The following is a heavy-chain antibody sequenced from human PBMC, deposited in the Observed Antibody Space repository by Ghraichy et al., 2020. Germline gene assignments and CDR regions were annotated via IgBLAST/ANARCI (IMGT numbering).Heavy chain of an antibody. CDR2: ISSSSSYI. V-gene: IGHV3-21*01. CDR3: ARDKTGALIFI. CDR1: GFTFSSYS. Sequence: GESLNISCAASGFTFSSYSMNWVRQAPGKGLEWVSSISSSSSYIYYADSVKGRFTISRDNAKNSLYLQMNSLRAEDTAVYYCARDKTGALIFIGGQGTLVTVSS. J-gene: IGHJ4*02. D-gene: IGHD7-27*01.